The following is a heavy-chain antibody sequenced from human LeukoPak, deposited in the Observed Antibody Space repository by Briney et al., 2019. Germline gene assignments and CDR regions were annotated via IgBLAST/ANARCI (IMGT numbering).Heavy chain of an antibody. CDR2: IGYDGSNK. J-gene: IGHJ4*02. V-gene: IGHV3-30*02. CDR1: GFTVSSDY. CDR3: AKDYGRIAAAVAGY. D-gene: IGHD6-13*01. Sequence: GESLKISCKGSGFTVSSDYMSWVRQAPGKGLEWVAFIGYDGSNKNYADSVKGRFTISRDNSKNTLYLQMNSLRAEDTAVYYCAKDYGRIAAAVAGYWGQGTLVTVSS.